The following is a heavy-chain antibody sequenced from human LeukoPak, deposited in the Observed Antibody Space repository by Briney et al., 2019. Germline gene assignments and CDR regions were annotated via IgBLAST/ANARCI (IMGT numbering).Heavy chain of an antibody. CDR1: GFTFSSYE. Sequence: GGSLRLSCAASGFTFSSYEMNWVRQAPGKGLEWVSYISSSGSTIYYADSVKGRFTISRDNAKNSLYLQMNSLRAEDTAVYYCARWTPIVDGGHYFDYWGQGTLVTVSS. CDR2: ISSSGSTI. J-gene: IGHJ4*02. CDR3: ARWTPIVDGGHYFDY. D-gene: IGHD3-22*01. V-gene: IGHV3-48*03.